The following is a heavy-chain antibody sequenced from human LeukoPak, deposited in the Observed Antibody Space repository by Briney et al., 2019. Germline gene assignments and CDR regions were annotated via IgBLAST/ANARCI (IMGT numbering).Heavy chain of an antibody. J-gene: IGHJ4*02. Sequence: ASVKVSCKASGGPFSSYAISWVRQAPGQGLEWMGGIIPIFGTANYAQKFQGRVTITTDESTSTAYMELSSLRSEDTAVYYCARVGSALGADDFDYWGQGTLVTVSS. CDR3: ARVGSALGADDFDY. CDR2: IIPIFGTA. CDR1: GGPFSSYA. V-gene: IGHV1-69*05. D-gene: IGHD1-26*01.